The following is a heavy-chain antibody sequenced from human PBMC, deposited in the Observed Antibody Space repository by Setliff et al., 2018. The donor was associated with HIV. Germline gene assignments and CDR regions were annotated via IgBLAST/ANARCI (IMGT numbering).Heavy chain of an antibody. CDR2: ISDGVERT. Sequence: GGSLRLSCVASGFTFSAYTMNWVRQAPGKGLEGVSTISDGVERTYYADSVKGRFTISRDNSKNTLYLQMNSLRAEDTAVYYCARDFNYYYYYGMDVWGQGTTVTVSS. CDR1: GFTFSAYT. CDR3: ARDFNYYYYYGMDV. V-gene: IGHV3-23*01. J-gene: IGHJ6*02.